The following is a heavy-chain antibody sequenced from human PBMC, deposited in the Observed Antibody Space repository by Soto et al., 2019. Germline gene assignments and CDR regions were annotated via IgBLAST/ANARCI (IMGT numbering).Heavy chain of an antibody. Sequence: PSETLSLTCIVSGESINSSSYYWGWIRQPPGKGLEWIGSIYYSGRTYYNPSFKSRVTISIDTSKNQFSLKLSSVTATDTAVYYCARQRTTVVTQAYFDHWGQGALVTVSS. V-gene: IGHV4-39*01. CDR3: ARQRTTVVTQAYFDH. J-gene: IGHJ4*02. D-gene: IGHD2-21*02. CDR1: GESINSSSYY. CDR2: IYYSGRT.